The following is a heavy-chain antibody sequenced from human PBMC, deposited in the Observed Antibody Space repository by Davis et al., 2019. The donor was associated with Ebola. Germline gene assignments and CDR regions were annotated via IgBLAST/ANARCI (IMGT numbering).Heavy chain of an antibody. Sequence: GESLKISCAASGFTFSSYWMHWVRQAPGKGLVWVSRINSDGSSTSYADSVKGRFTISRDNAKNTLYLQMNSLRAEDTAVYYCASPSGRLGELSLGWGQGTLVTVSS. J-gene: IGHJ4*02. CDR1: GFTFSSYW. D-gene: IGHD3-16*02. V-gene: IGHV3-74*01. CDR2: INSDGSST. CDR3: ASPSGRLGELSLG.